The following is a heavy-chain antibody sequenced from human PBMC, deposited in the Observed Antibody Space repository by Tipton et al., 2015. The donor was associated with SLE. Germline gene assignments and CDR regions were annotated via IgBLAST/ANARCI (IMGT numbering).Heavy chain of an antibody. Sequence: TLSLTCAVYGGSFSGYYWSWIRQPPGKGLEWIGRIYASGSTNYKPSLKSRLTISVDTSKNQFSLNLSSVTAADTAVYYCARDTRDWFLSESWGQGALVTVSS. J-gene: IGHJ4*02. CDR1: GGSFSGYY. CDR3: ARDTRDWFLSES. V-gene: IGHV4-34*11. CDR2: IYASGST. D-gene: IGHD3-9*01.